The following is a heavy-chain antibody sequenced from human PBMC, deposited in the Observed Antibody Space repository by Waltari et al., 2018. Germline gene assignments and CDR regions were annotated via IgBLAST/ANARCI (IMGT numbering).Heavy chain of an antibody. J-gene: IGHJ4*02. CDR2: IYYTGST. V-gene: IGHV4-39*07. D-gene: IGHD5-18*01. CDR3: ARDQGGYGHFDY. Sequence: QLQLQDSGPGLAKPSETLSPTCTLSGGSISSTSSYHLAWIRQPPGKGLEWIGNIYYTGSTYNNPSLKSLVTISVDTAKNQFSLKLNSVTAADTAVYYCARDQGGYGHFDYWGQGTLVTVSS. CDR1: GGSISSTSSYH.